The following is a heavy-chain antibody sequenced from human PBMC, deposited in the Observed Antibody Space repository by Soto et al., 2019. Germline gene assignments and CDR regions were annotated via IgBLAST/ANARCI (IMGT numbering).Heavy chain of an antibody. D-gene: IGHD5-12*01. CDR3: AREVSKYSGYDFDY. CDR2: ISSSSSYI. Sequence: EVPLVESWGGLVKPGGSLRLSCAASGFTFSSYSMNWFRQSPGKGLEWVSSISSSSSYIYYADSVKGRFTISRDNAKNSLYLQMNSLRAEDTAVYYCAREVSKYSGYDFDYWGQGTLVTVSS. V-gene: IGHV3-21*01. CDR1: GFTFSSYS. J-gene: IGHJ4*02.